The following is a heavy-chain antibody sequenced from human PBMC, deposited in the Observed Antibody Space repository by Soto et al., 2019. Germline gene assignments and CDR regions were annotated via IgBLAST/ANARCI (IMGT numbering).Heavy chain of an antibody. V-gene: IGHV3-7*01. CDR3: ASARHIGP. D-gene: IGHD2-21*01. CDR1: GFTFSNYW. J-gene: IGHJ5*02. CDR2: IGQDGSQR. Sequence: GGSLRLSCTASGFTFSNYWMSWVRQAPGKGLEWVANIGQDGSQRNYVDSVKGRFTISRDNAENSLYLQMNSLRAEDTAIYYCASARHIGPWGQGTLVTISS.